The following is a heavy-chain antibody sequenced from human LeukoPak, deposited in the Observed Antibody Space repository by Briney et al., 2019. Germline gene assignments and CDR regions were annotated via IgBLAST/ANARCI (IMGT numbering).Heavy chain of an antibody. CDR1: GGSLSSSSYY. CDR2: IYYSGST. J-gene: IGHJ4*02. D-gene: IGHD3-22*01. V-gene: IGHV4-39*01. Sequence: PSETLSLTCTVSGGSLSSSSYYWGWIRQPPGKGLGWIGSIYYSGSTYYNPSLKSRVTISVDTSKNQFSLKLSSVTAADTAVYYCDAGLYWGQGTLVTVSS. CDR3: DAGLY.